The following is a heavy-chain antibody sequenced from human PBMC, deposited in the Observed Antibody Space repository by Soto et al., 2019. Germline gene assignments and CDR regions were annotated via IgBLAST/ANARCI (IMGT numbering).Heavy chain of an antibody. D-gene: IGHD2-15*01. CDR2: VSIGGST. CDR1: GFTFSSYT. V-gene: IGHV3-23*01. Sequence: DVQLLESGVGLVQPEGSLILSCAASGFTFSSYTMCWVRQGPGKGLEWVAVVSIGGSTHYADSVRGRFTISRDNSNNTLSLQMNSLTAEDTAVYFCAKRRGAGGHFDYWGQGALVTVSS. CDR3: AKRRGAGGHFDY. J-gene: IGHJ4*02.